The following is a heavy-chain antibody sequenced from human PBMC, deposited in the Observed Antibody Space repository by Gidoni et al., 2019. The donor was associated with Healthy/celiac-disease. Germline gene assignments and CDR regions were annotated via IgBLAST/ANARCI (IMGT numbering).Heavy chain of an antibody. J-gene: IGHJ6*02. V-gene: IGHV2-26*01. CDR1: GFSLSNARMG. D-gene: IGHD6-13*01. CDR3: ARISIAAAGTNYYYYGMDV. Sequence: QVTLKESGPVLVKPTETLTLTCTVSGFSLSNARMGVSWIRQPPGKALEWLAHIFSNDEKSYSTSLKSRLTISKDTSKSQVVLTMTNMDPVDTATYYCARISIAAAGTNYYYYGMDVWGQGTTVTVSS. CDR2: IFSNDEK.